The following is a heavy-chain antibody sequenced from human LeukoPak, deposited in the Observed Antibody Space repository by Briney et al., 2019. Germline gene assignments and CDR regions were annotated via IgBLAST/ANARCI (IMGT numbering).Heavy chain of an antibody. Sequence: GGSLRLSCAASGFTFSSYGMHWVRQAPGKGLEWVAVISYDGSNKYYADSVEGRFTISRDNSKNTLYLQMNSLRAEDTAVYYCARDRQQLVRYYYYGMDVWGQGTTVTVSS. J-gene: IGHJ6*02. D-gene: IGHD6-13*01. CDR2: ISYDGSNK. CDR1: GFTFSSYG. V-gene: IGHV3-30*03. CDR3: ARDRQQLVRYYYYGMDV.